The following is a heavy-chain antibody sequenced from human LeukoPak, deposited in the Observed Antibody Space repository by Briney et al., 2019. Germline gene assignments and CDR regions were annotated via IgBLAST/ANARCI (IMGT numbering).Heavy chain of an antibody. J-gene: IGHJ4*02. Sequence: GGSLRLSCAASGFTFSSYSMNWVRQAPGKGLEWVSSISSSSSYIYYADSVKGRFTISRDNAKNSLYLQMNSLRAEDTAVYYCARFPGITMVRGVIAVDYWGQGTLVTVSS. CDR2: ISSSSSYI. V-gene: IGHV3-21*01. CDR3: ARFPGITMVRGVIAVDY. CDR1: GFTFSSYS. D-gene: IGHD3-10*01.